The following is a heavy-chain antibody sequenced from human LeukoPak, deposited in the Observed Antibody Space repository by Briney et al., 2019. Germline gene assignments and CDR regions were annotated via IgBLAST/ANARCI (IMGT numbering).Heavy chain of an antibody. CDR3: AGDQEGFDY. CDR1: GYTSTSNY. Sequence: ASVKVSCKASGYTSTSNYIHWVRQAPGQGLEWMGMIYPRDGSTSYAQKFQGGVTVTRDTSTSTVHMELSGLRSEDTAVYYCAGDQEGFDYWGQGTLVTVSS. J-gene: IGHJ4*02. V-gene: IGHV1-46*01. CDR2: IYPRDGST.